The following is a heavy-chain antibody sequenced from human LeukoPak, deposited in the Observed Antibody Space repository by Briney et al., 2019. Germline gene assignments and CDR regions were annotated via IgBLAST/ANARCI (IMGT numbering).Heavy chain of an antibody. J-gene: IGHJ6*03. Sequence: RAGGSLRLSCAASGFTFDDYAMPWVRQAPGKGLEWVSGISWNSGSIGYADSVKGRFTISRDNAKNSLYLQMNSLRAEDTALYYCAKDLERGDYGVCYMDVWGKGTTVTVSS. CDR1: GFTFDDYA. CDR2: ISWNSGSI. CDR3: AKDLERGDYGVCYMDV. V-gene: IGHV3-9*01. D-gene: IGHD4-17*01.